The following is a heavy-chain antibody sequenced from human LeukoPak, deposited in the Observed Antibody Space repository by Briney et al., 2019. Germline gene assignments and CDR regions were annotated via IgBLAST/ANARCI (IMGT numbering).Heavy chain of an antibody. Sequence: PGGSLRLSRAASGFTFSTYWMSWVRQAPGKGLEYVSAISSNGGSTYYANSVKGRFTISRDNSKNTLYLQMGSLRAEDMAVYYCARDFGVWLQGLFDYWGQGTLVTVSS. CDR3: ARDFGVWLQGLFDY. CDR2: ISSNGGST. V-gene: IGHV3-64*01. CDR1: GFTFSTYW. D-gene: IGHD5-24*01. J-gene: IGHJ4*02.